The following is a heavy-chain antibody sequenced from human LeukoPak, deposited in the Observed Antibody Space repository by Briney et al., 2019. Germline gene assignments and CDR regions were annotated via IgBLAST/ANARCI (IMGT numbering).Heavy chain of an antibody. D-gene: IGHD2-21*02. J-gene: IGHJ4*02. CDR3: AKDCGGDCYYDSVY. CDR1: GFTFSGDA. Sequence: GSLRLSCVASGFTFSGDAMSWVRQASGKGLEWVTAIIGSGDATYYADSVQGRFTISRDNSENTVYLQMNSLRAEDTAVYYCAKDCGGDCYYDSVYWGQGILVTVSS. CDR2: IIGSGDAT. V-gene: IGHV3-23*01.